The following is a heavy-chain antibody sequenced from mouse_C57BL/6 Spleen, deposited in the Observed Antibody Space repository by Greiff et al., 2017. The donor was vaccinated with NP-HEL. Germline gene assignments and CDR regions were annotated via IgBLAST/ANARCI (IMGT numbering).Heavy chain of an antibody. J-gene: IGHJ3*01. Sequence: VHVKQSGPELVKPGASVKISCKASGYSFTDYNMNWVKQSNGKSLEWIGVINPNYGTTSYNQKFKGKATLTVDQSSSTAYMQLNSLTSEDSAVYYCARRGGHQPAGFAYWGQGTLVTVSA. CDR1: GYSFTDYN. CDR3: ARRGGHQPAGFAY. CDR2: INPNYGTT. V-gene: IGHV1-39*01.